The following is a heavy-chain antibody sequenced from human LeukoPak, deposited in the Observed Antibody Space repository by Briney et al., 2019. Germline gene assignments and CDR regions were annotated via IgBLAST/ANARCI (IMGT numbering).Heavy chain of an antibody. V-gene: IGHV4-39*01. D-gene: IGHD3-22*01. CDR3: ARQGFVGDYYDSSGYLPYFDY. Sequence: SETLSLTCTVSGGSISSSSYYGGWIRQPPGTGLEWIGSIYYSGSTYYNPSLKSRVTISVDTSKNQFSLKLSSVTAADTAVYYCARQGFVGDYYDSSGYLPYFDYWGQGTLVTVSS. J-gene: IGHJ4*02. CDR2: IYYSGST. CDR1: GGSISSSSYY.